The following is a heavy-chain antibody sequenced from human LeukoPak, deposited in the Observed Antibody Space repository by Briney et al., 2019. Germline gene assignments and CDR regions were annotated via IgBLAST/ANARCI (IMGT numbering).Heavy chain of an antibody. CDR2: IYYSGST. D-gene: IGHD3-10*01. CDR3: ARGYMVVPANLWFGELFFYMDV. V-gene: IGHV4-59*01. Sequence: KPSETLSLTCTVSGGSISSYYWSWIRQPPGKGLEWIGYIYYSGSTNYNPSLKSRVTISVDTSKNQFSLKLSSVTAADTAVYYCARGYMVVPANLWFGELFFYMDVWGKGTTVTVSS. CDR1: GGSISSYY. J-gene: IGHJ6*03.